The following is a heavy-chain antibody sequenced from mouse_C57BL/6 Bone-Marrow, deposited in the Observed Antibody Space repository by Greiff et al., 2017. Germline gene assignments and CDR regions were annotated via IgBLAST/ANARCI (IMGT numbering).Heavy chain of an antibody. J-gene: IGHJ2*01. D-gene: IGHD1-1*01. CDR2: INPNNGGT. CDR3: ARDYYGSSSFDY. Sequence: EVQLQQSGPELVKPGASVKMSCKASGYTFTDYNMHWVKLSHGKSLEWIGYINPNNGGTSYNQKFKGKATLTVNKSSSTAYMELRSLTSEDSAVYYCARDYYGSSSFDYWGQGTTLTVSS. V-gene: IGHV1-22*01. CDR1: GYTFTDYN.